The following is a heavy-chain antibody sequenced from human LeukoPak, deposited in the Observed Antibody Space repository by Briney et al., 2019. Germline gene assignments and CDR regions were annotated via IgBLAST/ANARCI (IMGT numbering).Heavy chain of an antibody. CDR2: ISSSSSYI. CDR3: ARDPPSRRTSEVTPLEPVDY. D-gene: IGHD2-21*02. CDR1: GFIFSSYS. J-gene: IGHJ4*02. Sequence: PGGSLRLSCAASGFIFSSYSMNWVRQAPGKGLEWVSSISSSSSYIYYADSVKGRFTISRDNAKNSLYLQMNSLRAEDTAVYYCARDPPSRRTSEVTPLEPVDYWGQGTLVTVSS. V-gene: IGHV3-21*01.